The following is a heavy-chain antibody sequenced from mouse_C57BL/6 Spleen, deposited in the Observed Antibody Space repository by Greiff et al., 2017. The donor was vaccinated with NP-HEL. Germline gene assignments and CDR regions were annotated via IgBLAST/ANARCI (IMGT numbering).Heavy chain of an antibody. Sequence: EVQVVESGGGLVQPKGSLKLSCAASGFTFNTYAMHWVRQAPGKGLEWVARIRSKSSNYATYYADSVKDRFTISRDDSQSMLYLQMNNLKTEDTAMYYCVRRRYYGNYVYAMDYWGQGTSVTVSS. D-gene: IGHD2-1*01. J-gene: IGHJ4*01. CDR1: GFTFNTYA. CDR3: VRRRYYGNYVYAMDY. V-gene: IGHV10-3*01. CDR2: IRSKSSNYAT.